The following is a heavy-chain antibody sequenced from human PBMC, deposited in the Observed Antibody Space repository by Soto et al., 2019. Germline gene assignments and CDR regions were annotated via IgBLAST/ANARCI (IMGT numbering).Heavy chain of an antibody. D-gene: IGHD1-1*01. CDR3: ARGWIYYCSMDV. CDR2: INPTGGST. V-gene: IGHV1-46*01. Sequence: QVEVVQSGAELKEPGASVKVSCKASGYTLTAYYMHWVRQAPGQGLEWMGIINPTGGSTTYTQKFQGRVTMTRDTSTSSVYMELSSLTSEDTAVYYCARGWIYYCSMDVWGQGTTVTVSS. CDR1: GYTLTAYY. J-gene: IGHJ6*03.